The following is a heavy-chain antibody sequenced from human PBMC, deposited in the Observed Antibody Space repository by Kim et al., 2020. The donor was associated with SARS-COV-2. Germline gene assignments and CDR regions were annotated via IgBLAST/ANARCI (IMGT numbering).Heavy chain of an antibody. D-gene: IGHD3-22*01. V-gene: IGHV1-18*01. Sequence: ASVKVSCKASGYTFTSYGISWVRQAPGQGLEWMGWISAYNGNTNYTQKLQGRVTMTTDTSTSTAYMELRSLRSDDTAVYYCARAPWYDSSGYYRTAPGPFDYWGQGTLVTVSS. J-gene: IGHJ4*02. CDR3: ARAPWYDSSGYYRTAPGPFDY. CDR1: GYTFTSYG. CDR2: ISAYNGNT.